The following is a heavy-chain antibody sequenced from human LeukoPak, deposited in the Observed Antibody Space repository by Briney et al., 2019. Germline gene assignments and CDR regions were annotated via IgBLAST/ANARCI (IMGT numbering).Heavy chain of an antibody. CDR2: IYYGGST. CDR1: GGSISSGGYY. CDR3: ARRTGGIIDY. J-gene: IGHJ4*02. D-gene: IGHD1-14*01. Sequence: SQTLSLTCTVSGGSISSGGYYWSWIRQHPGKGLEWIGYIYYGGSTYYNPSLKSRVTISVDTSKNQFSLKLSSVTAADTAVYYCARRTGGIIDYWGQGTLVAVSS. V-gene: IGHV4-31*03.